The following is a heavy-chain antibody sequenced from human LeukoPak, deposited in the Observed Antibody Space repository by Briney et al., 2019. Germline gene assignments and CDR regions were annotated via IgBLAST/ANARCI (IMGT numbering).Heavy chain of an antibody. D-gene: IGHD6-19*01. CDR1: GFTFRDYA. V-gene: IGHV3-30-3*01. CDR2: ISYDGSNT. Sequence: PGRSLRLSCTASGFTFRDYAIHWVRQAPGRGLEWVTVISYDGSNTQYADSVSGRFTISRDNSENALYLQMSSLSAEDTAVYYCAKGGGSAWYYFDYWGQGTLVTVSS. CDR3: AKGGGSAWYYFDY. J-gene: IGHJ4*02.